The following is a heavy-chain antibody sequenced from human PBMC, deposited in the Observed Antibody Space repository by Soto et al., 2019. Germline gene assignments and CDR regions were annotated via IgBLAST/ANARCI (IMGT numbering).Heavy chain of an antibody. CDR1: SASISSADYY. D-gene: IGHD2-21*02. CDR2: IYYSGST. V-gene: IGHV4-31*03. J-gene: IGHJ4*02. Sequence: QVQLQESGPGLVKPSQTLSLTCTVSSASISSADYYWSWIRQHPGKGLEWIAYIYYSGSTSYNPPLKSRFIISMDTSRDQFSLTLTSVTAADTAVYYCARARSRCGAACFDYWGQGTLVTVSS. CDR3: ARARSRCGAACFDY.